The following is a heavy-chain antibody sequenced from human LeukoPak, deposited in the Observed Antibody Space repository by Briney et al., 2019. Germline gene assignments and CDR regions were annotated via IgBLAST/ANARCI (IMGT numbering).Heavy chain of an antibody. CDR2: INHSGST. CDR1: GGSFSGYS. Sequence: SETLSLTCAVYGGSFSGYSWSWIRQPPGKGLEWIGEINHSGSTKYNPFLKSRVTISVDTSKNQFSLKLSSVTAADTAVYYCARGIRYSSSSFGFSEFYYYYYMDVWGKGTTVTVSS. D-gene: IGHD6-6*01. V-gene: IGHV4-34*01. CDR3: ARGIRYSSSSFGFSEFYYYYYMDV. J-gene: IGHJ6*03.